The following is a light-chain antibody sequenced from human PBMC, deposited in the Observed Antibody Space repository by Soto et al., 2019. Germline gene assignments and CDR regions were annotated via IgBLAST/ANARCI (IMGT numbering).Light chain of an antibody. V-gene: IGKV1-39*01. CDR1: QSISSY. CDR2: AAS. CDR3: QQYNNWPPWT. J-gene: IGKJ1*01. Sequence: DIQMTQSPSTLSASVGDRVTITCRASQSISSYLNWYQKKPGKVPKLLIYAASSLQSGVPSRFSASGSGTEFTLTISSLQSDDFAVYICQQYNNWPPWTFGQGTKVDI.